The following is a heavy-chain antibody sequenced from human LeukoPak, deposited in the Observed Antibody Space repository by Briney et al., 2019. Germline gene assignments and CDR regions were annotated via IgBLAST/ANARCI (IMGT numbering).Heavy chain of an antibody. V-gene: IGHV4-59*08. Sequence: PSETLSLTCVVSGGSIGSYYWTWIRQPPGKGLEWVGYIQNSAIYRAKIKSSPSLQSRVSLSIDSSKKEVSLTVSSVTAADTAVYYCARLSSTLYYSMDVWGPGTAVTVYS. D-gene: IGHD6-6*01. CDR2: IQNSAIYRAKI. CDR3: ARLSSTLYYSMDV. CDR1: GGSIGSYY. J-gene: IGHJ6*02.